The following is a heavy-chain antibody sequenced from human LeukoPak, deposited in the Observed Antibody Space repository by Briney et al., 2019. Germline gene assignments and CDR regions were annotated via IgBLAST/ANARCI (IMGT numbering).Heavy chain of an antibody. Sequence: ASVKVSCKASGYTFTGYYMHWVRQAPGQGLEWIGWINPNSGGTNYAQKFQGRVTMTRDTSISTAYMELSRLRSDDTAVYYCAIVMITFGGVIDPWGQGTLVTVSS. J-gene: IGHJ5*02. CDR2: INPNSGGT. V-gene: IGHV1-2*02. CDR3: AIVMITFGGVIDP. D-gene: IGHD3-16*01. CDR1: GYTFTGYY.